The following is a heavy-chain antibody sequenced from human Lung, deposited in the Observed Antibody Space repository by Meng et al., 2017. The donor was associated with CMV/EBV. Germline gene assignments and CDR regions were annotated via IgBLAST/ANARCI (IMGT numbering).Heavy chain of an antibody. Sequence: SVKVSXXASGYTFTGYYMHWVRQAPGQGLEWMGWINPNSGGTNYAQKYQGRVTMTRDTSISTAYMELSRLRSDDTAVYYCATLGGLSSSSYYYYYYGMDVWGQGTTVTVSS. J-gene: IGHJ6*02. CDR2: INPNSGGT. CDR3: ATLGGLSSSSYYYYYYGMDV. V-gene: IGHV1-2*02. D-gene: IGHD6-6*01. CDR1: GYTFTGYY.